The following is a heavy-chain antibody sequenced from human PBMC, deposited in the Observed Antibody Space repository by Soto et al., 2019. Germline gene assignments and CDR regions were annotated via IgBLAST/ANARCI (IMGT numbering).Heavy chain of an antibody. CDR2: INPSGGST. Sequence: ASVKCSCKASGYTFTSYYMHWVRQAPGQGLEWMGIINPSGGSTSYAQKFQGRVTMTRDTSTSTVYMELSSLRSEDTAVYYCARATLWFGELLGYGMDVWGQGTTVTVSS. J-gene: IGHJ6*02. D-gene: IGHD3-10*01. V-gene: IGHV1-46*01. CDR1: GYTFTSYY. CDR3: ARATLWFGELLGYGMDV.